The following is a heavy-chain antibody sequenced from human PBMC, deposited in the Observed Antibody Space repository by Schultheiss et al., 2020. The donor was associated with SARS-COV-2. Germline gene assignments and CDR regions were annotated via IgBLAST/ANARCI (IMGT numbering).Heavy chain of an antibody. D-gene: IGHD5-24*01. CDR3: AAVAMGWSDGYNYDYYGMDV. CDR1: GFTVSSNY. CDR2: IYSGGST. V-gene: IGHV3-53*01. J-gene: IGHJ6*02. Sequence: GGSLRLSCAASGFTVSSNYMSWVRQAPGKGLEWVSVIYSGGSTFYADSVKGRFTISRDNSKNTAYLQMNSLKTEDTAVYYCAAVAMGWSDGYNYDYYGMDVWGQGTTVTVSS.